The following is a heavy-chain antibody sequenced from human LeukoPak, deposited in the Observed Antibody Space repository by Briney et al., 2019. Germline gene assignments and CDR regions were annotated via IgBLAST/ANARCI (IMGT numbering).Heavy chain of an antibody. V-gene: IGHV4-30-4*01. CDR1: GGSISSGDYY. J-gene: IGHJ6*04. Sequence: SETLSLTCTFSGGSISSGDYYWSWIRQPPGKGLEGIGYIYYSGSTYYNPSLKSRVTISVDTSKNQFSLKLSSVTAADTAVYYCASTEAASYYYGMDVWGKGTTVTVSS. CDR3: ASTEAASYYYGMDV. D-gene: IGHD6-13*01. CDR2: IYYSGST.